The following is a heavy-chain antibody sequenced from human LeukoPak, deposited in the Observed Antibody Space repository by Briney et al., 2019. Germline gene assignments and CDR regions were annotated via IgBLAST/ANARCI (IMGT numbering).Heavy chain of an antibody. J-gene: IGHJ3*02. CDR1: GFTFSSYS. D-gene: IGHD4-17*01. Sequence: PGGSLRLSCAASGFTFSSYSMNWVRQAPGKGLEWVSSISSSSSYIYYADSVKGRFTISRDNSKNTLYLQIHFLRADDTAVYYCAKGLSAVTTRPDDTFDIWGQGTMVIVSS. CDR3: AKGLSAVTTRPDDTFDI. CDR2: ISSSSSYI. V-gene: IGHV3-21*04.